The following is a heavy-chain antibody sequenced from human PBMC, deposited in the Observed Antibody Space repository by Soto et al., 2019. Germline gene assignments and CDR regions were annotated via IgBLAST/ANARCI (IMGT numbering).Heavy chain of an antibody. CDR3: ARAGGSGSYYSRHYYYCGMDV. CDR2: ISGSGGST. D-gene: IGHD3-10*01. CDR1: GFTFSSYA. J-gene: IGHJ6*02. Sequence: GGSLRLSCAASGFTFSSYAMSWVRQAPGKGLEWVSAISGSGGSTYYSDSLKGRFTISRDNSKNTLYLQMNSLGAEDTAVYFCARAGGSGSYYSRHYYYCGMDVWGQGTTVTVSS. V-gene: IGHV3-23*01.